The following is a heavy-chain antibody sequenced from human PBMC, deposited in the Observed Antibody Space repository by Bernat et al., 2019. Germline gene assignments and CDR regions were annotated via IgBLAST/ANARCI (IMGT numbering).Heavy chain of an antibody. CDR1: GYTFTGYY. CDR3: ARFPPRYSSSSGAFDI. Sequence: QVQLVQSGAEVKKPGASVKVSCKASGYTFTGYYMHWVRQAPGQGLEWMGWINPNRGGTNFAQKFQGWVTMTRDTSISTAYVELSRLRSDETAVYYCARFPPRYSSSSGAFDIWGQGTMVTVSS. CDR2: INPNRGGT. V-gene: IGHV1-2*04. D-gene: IGHD6-6*01. J-gene: IGHJ3*02.